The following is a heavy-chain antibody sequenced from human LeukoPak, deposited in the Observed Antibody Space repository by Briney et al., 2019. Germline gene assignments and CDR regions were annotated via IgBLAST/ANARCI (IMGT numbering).Heavy chain of an antibody. D-gene: IGHD3-10*01. Sequence: ASVKVSCKASGYTFTSYDINWVRQATGQGLEWMGWMNPNSGNTGYAQKFQGRVTITRNTSISTAYMELSSLRSEDTAVYYCARDRLIGSGSYYSYWGQGTLVTVSS. CDR1: GYTFTSYD. CDR3: ARDRLIGSGSYYSY. CDR2: MNPNSGNT. J-gene: IGHJ4*02. V-gene: IGHV1-8*03.